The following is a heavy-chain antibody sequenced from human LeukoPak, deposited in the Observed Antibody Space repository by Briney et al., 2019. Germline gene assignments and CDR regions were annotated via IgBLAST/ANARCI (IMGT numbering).Heavy chain of an antibody. V-gene: IGHV4-34*01. J-gene: IGHJ3*02. D-gene: IGHD3-9*01. CDR1: GGSFSGYY. CDR3: ARVFPALDAFDI. CDR2: INHSGST. Sequence: PSETLSLTCAVYGGSFSGYYWSWIRQPTGKGLEWIGEINHSGSTNYNPSLKSRVTISVDTSKNQFSLKLSSVTAADTAVYYCARVFPALDAFDIWGQGTMVTVSS.